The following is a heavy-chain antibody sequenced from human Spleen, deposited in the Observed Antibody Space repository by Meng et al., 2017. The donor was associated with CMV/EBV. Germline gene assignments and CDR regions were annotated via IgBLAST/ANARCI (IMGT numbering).Heavy chain of an antibody. V-gene: IGHV3-21*01. J-gene: IGHJ4*02. CDR1: GFTFSSYS. CDR2: ISSSSSYI. Sequence: EVQLVESGGGLVKPGGSLRLSCVGSGFTFSSYSMNWVRQAPGKGLEWVSSISSSSSYIYYADSVKGRFTISRDNAKNSLYLQMNSLRAEDTAVYYCARGYYDILTGYYPYYFDYWGQGTLVTVSA. CDR3: ARGYYDILTGYYPYYFDY. D-gene: IGHD3-9*01.